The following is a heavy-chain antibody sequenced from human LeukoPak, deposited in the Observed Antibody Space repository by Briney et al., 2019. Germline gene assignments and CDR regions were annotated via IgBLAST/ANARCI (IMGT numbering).Heavy chain of an antibody. J-gene: IGHJ4*02. D-gene: IGHD6-13*01. CDR2: ISSDGSTT. CDR3: AKDSTGYSSSWYPY. Sequence: PGGSLRLSCAASGFTFSSYWMHWVRQGPGKGLVWVSRISSDGSTTSYADSVKGRFTISRDNSKNTLYLQMNSLRAEDTAVYYCAKDSTGYSSSWYPYWGQGTLVTVSS. V-gene: IGHV3-74*01. CDR1: GFTFSSYW.